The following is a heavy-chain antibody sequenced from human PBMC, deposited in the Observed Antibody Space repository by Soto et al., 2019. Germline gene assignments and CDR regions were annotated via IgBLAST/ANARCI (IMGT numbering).Heavy chain of an antibody. CDR3: ARDQTMITENAFDI. CDR1: GGSISSGDYY. J-gene: IGHJ3*02. Sequence: QVQLQESGPGLVKPSQTLSLTCTVSGGSISSGDYYWSWIRQPPGKGLEWIGYIYSSGSTYYNPSCKTRVTMSLVPSNNQFSLKLSSVTAADTAVYYCARDQTMITENAFDIWGQGTMVTVSS. V-gene: IGHV4-30-4*01. CDR2: IYSSGST. D-gene: IGHD3-22*01.